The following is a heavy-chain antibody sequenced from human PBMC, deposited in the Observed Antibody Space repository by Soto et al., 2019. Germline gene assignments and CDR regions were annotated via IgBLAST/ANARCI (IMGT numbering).Heavy chain of an antibody. V-gene: IGHV3-7*04. CDR2: IKEDGSEK. Sequence: EVQLVESGGGLVQPGGSLRLSCAASGFTFSNYWMTWVRQAPGKGLEWVANIKEDGSEKYYVDSVKGRFTIPRDNAKNSLDLQMHSRRAEDTAVYYCARDYHSSSSTYDFDYWGQGTLVTVSS. J-gene: IGHJ4*02. D-gene: IGHD6-6*01. CDR3: ARDYHSSSSTYDFDY. CDR1: GFTFSNYW.